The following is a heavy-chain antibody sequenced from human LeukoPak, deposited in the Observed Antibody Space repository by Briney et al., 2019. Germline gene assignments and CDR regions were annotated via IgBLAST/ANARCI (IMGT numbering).Heavy chain of an antibody. D-gene: IGHD3-22*01. CDR3: ARVAINYYDSSGYGFD. CDR2: INHSGST. V-gene: IGHV4-34*01. Sequence: PSETLSLTCTVSGGSISTYYWSWIRQPPGKGLEWIGEINHSGSTNYNPSLKSRVTISVDTSKNQFSLKLSSVTAADTAVYYCARVAINYYDSSGYGFDWGQGTLVTVSS. J-gene: IGHJ4*02. CDR1: GGSISTYY.